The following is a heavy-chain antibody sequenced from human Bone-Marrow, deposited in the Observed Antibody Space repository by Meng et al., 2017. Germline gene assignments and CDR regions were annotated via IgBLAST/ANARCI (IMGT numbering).Heavy chain of an antibody. Sequence: SETLSLTCTVSGGSISSYYWSWIRQPPGKGLEWIGYIYYSGSTNYNPSLKSRVTISVDTSKNQFSLKLSSVTAADTAVYYCAKLSGSYAAFDIWGQGTRVTGSS. CDR2: IYYSGST. J-gene: IGHJ3*02. CDR3: AKLSGSYAAFDI. CDR1: GGSISSYY. D-gene: IGHD1-26*01. V-gene: IGHV4-59*01.